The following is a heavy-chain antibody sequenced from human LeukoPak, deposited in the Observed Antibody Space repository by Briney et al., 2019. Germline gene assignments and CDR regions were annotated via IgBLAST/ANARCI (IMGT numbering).Heavy chain of an antibody. V-gene: IGHV3-30*04. CDR2: ISYDGSNK. CDR3: AKDGGSYRYPGAFDI. CDR1: GFTFSSYA. Sequence: GGSLRLSCAASGFTFSSYAMDWVRQAPGKGLEWVAVISYDGSNKYYADSVKGRFTISRDNSKNTLYLQMNSLRAEDTAVYYRAKDGGSYRYPGAFDIWGQGTMVTVSS. D-gene: IGHD1-26*01. J-gene: IGHJ3*02.